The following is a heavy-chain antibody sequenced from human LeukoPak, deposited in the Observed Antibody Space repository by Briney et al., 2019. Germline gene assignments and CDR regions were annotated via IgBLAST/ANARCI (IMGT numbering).Heavy chain of an antibody. J-gene: IGHJ4*02. V-gene: IGHV3-30*02. CDR2: IRSDGSNK. Sequence: GGSLRLSCAASGFTFSSHGMHWVRQAPGKGLEWVAFIRSDGSNKYYADSVKGRFTISRDNAKNSLYLQMNSLRAEDTAVYYCARSGYYDFWSGYYTWSFDYWGQGTLVTVSS. CDR1: GFTFSSHG. CDR3: ARSGYYDFWSGYYTWSFDY. D-gene: IGHD3-3*01.